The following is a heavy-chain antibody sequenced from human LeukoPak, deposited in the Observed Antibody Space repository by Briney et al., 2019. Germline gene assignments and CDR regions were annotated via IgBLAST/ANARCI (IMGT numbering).Heavy chain of an antibody. Sequence: GGSLRLSCAASGFTFSSYSMNWVRQAPGKGLEWVSSIGSSSCYIYYADSVKGRFTISRDNAKNSLYLQMNSLRAEDTAVYYCARDTVEMATISAYWGQGTLVTVSS. J-gene: IGHJ4*02. CDR1: GFTFSSYS. CDR2: IGSSSCYI. V-gene: IGHV3-21*01. D-gene: IGHD5-24*01. CDR3: ARDTVEMATISAY.